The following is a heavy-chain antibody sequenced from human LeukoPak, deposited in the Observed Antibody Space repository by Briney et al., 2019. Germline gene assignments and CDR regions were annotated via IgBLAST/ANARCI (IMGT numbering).Heavy chain of an antibody. CDR2: ISWNSGSI. Sequence: RPGGSLRLSCAASGFTFDDYAMHWVRQAPGKGLEWVSGISWNSGSIGYADSVKGRFTISRDNAKNSLYLQMNSLRAEDTALYYCAKALGGSGDVWGKGTTVTISS. D-gene: IGHD3-10*01. J-gene: IGHJ6*04. V-gene: IGHV3-9*01. CDR1: GFTFDDYA. CDR3: AKALGGSGDV.